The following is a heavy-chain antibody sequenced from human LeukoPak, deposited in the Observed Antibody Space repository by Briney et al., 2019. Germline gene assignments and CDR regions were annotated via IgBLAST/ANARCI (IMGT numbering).Heavy chain of an antibody. V-gene: IGHV3-48*03. D-gene: IGHD3-10*02. Sequence: PGGSLTLSCAASGFTFSSYEMNWVRQAPGKGQGWVSYISSSGSTIYYADSVKGRFTTSRNNANNSLYLKMNSLSAEDTAVYYCAELGITMIGGVWGKGTTVTISS. CDR1: GFTFSSYE. CDR3: AELGITMIGGV. J-gene: IGHJ6*04. CDR2: ISSSGSTI.